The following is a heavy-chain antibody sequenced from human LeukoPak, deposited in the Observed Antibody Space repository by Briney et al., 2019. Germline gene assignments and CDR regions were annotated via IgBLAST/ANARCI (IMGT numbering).Heavy chain of an antibody. V-gene: IGHV4-34*01. D-gene: IGHD6-13*01. Sequence: SETLSLTCAVYGGSFTGNYWRWIRQPPGKGLEWIGEINHSGSTKYNPSLKSRVTMSVDASTNQFFLRLTSVTAADTAVYYCARARNEWAAAAFGYWGQGTLVTVSS. CDR3: ARARNEWAAAAFGY. CDR1: GGSFTGNY. CDR2: INHSGST. J-gene: IGHJ4*02.